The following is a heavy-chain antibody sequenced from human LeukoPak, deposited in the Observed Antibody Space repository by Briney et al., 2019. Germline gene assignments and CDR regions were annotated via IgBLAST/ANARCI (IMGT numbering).Heavy chain of an antibody. D-gene: IGHD6-19*01. CDR1: GFTFTTYW. CDR3: TRPYSSGYY. V-gene: IGHV3-73*01. CDR2: IRSKANSYAT. J-gene: IGHJ4*02. Sequence: GGSLRLSCAASGFTFTTYWMSWVRQAPGKGLEWVGRIRSKANSYATAYAASVKGRFTISRDDSKNTAYLQMNSLKIEDTAVYYCTRPYSSGYYWGQGTLVTVSS.